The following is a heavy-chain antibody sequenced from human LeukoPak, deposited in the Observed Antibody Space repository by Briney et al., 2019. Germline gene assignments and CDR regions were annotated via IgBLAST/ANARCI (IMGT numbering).Heavy chain of an antibody. Sequence: GGSLRLSCAASGFTFSSYAMHWVRQAPGKGLEWVAVISYDGSNKYYADSVKGRFTISRDNSKNTLYLQMNSLRAEDTAVYYCARSIGVPAAMGYWGQGTLVTVSS. CDR3: ARSIGVPAAMGY. CDR2: ISYDGSNK. J-gene: IGHJ4*02. D-gene: IGHD2-2*01. V-gene: IGHV3-30-3*01. CDR1: GFTFSSYA.